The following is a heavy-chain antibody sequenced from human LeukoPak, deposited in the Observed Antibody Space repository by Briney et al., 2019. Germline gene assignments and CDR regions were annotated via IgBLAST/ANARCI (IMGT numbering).Heavy chain of an antibody. V-gene: IGHV3-53*01. CDR2: IYKNAIT. J-gene: IGHJ6*03. CDR3: AKDGPDIVAYYYYYMDV. CDR1: GFTVSSNY. D-gene: IGHD5-12*01. Sequence: GGSLRLSCAASGFTVSSNYMTWVRQAPGKGLEWVSVIYKNAITYHADTVKGRFTISRDNAKNMLYLQMNSLRAEDTVVYYCAKDGPDIVAYYYYYMDVWGKGTTVTVSS.